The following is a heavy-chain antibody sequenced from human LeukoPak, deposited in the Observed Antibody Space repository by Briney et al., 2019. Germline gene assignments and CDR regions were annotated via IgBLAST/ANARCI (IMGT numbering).Heavy chain of an antibody. CDR2: IIPIFGTA. CDR1: GYTFTGYY. CDR3: ASNVVVPAASYYYYYMDV. Sequence: ASVKVSCKASGYTFTGYYMHWVRQAPGQGLEWMGGIIPIFGTANYAQKFQGRVTITADESTSTAYMELSSLRSEDTAVYYCASNVVVPAASYYYYYMDVWGKGTTVTVSS. D-gene: IGHD2-2*01. V-gene: IGHV1-69*13. J-gene: IGHJ6*03.